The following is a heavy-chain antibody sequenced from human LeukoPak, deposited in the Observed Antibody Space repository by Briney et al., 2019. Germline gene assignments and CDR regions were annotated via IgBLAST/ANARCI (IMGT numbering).Heavy chain of an antibody. D-gene: IGHD3-22*01. CDR2: IYYSGST. CDR1: GGSISSSSYY. CDR3: ARVVVVGTKGGFDY. J-gene: IGHJ4*02. V-gene: IGHV4-39*07. Sequence: SETLSLTCTVSGGSISSSSYYWGWIRQPPGKGLEWIGSIYYSGSTYYNPSLKSRVTISVDTSKNQFSLKLSSVTAADTAVYYCARVVVVGTKGGFDYWGQGTLVTVSS.